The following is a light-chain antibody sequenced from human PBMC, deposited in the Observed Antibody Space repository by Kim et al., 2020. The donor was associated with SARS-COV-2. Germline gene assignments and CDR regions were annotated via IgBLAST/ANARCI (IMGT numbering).Light chain of an antibody. CDR2: VAS. CDR3: QEYGSSPLA. V-gene: IGKV3-20*01. CDR1: QSVSSSY. J-gene: IGKJ4*01. Sequence: IVLTQSPGTLSLSPGKRATLSCRASQSVSSSYLAWDQQKPGQAPRLLIYVASSRATGIPDRFSGSGSGTDFTLTISRLEPEDFAVYYCQEYGSSPLAFGGGTKVDIK.